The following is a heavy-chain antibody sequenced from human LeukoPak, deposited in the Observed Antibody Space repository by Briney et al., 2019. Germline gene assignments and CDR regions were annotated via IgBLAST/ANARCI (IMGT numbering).Heavy chain of an antibody. J-gene: IGHJ3*02. Sequence: SETLSLTCTVSGGSIKPYYWNWIRQSPGKGLQWIGYIYHAGPTNYNPSLKSRVTISLDTSKNQFSLKLTSVTAADTAIYYCARVGGMTTINNDAFDIWGQGTMVTVSS. D-gene: IGHD4-4*01. CDR1: GGSIKPYY. CDR2: IYHAGPT. CDR3: ARVGGMTTINNDAFDI. V-gene: IGHV4-59*01.